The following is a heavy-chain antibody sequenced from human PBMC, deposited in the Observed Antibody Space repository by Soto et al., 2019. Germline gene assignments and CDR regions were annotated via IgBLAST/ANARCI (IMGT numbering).Heavy chain of an antibody. J-gene: IGHJ5*02. D-gene: IGHD6-19*01. CDR2: IRSKANSYAT. Sequence: GGSLRLSCAASGFTFSGSAMHWVRQASGKGLEWVGRIRSKANSYATAYAASVKGRFTISRDDSKNTAYLQMNSLKTEDTAVYYCACIAVAGPPSVPWGQGTLVTVSS. CDR1: GFTFSGSA. V-gene: IGHV3-73*01. CDR3: ACIAVAGPPSVP.